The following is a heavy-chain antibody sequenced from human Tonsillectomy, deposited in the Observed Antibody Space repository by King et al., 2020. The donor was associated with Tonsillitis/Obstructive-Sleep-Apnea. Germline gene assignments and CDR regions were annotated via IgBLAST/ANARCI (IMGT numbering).Heavy chain of an antibody. J-gene: IGHJ6*03. CDR2: TYYRSKWYN. CDR3: ARARGYQLLYRYYYYYMDV. CDR1: GDSVSSNSAA. Sequence: VQLQQSGPGLVKPSQTLSLTCAISGDSVSSNSAAWNWIRQSPPRGLEWLGRTYYRSKWYNDYAVSVKSRITINPDTSKNPFSLQLNSVTPEDTAVYYCARARGYQLLYRYYYYYMDVWGKGTTVTVSS. D-gene: IGHD2-2*02. V-gene: IGHV6-1*01.